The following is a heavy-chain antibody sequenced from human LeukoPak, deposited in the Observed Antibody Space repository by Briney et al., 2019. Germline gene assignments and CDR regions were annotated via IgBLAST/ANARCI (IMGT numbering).Heavy chain of an antibody. CDR2: IRGIGGST. Sequence: PGGSLRLSCAASGFTFSSYGMSWVRQAPGKGLEWVSTIRGIGGSTYYADSVKGRFTISRDNSKNTLYLQMNSLRAEDTAIYYCAKGTYGSGTYGSNDYWGQGTLVTVSS. CDR3: AKGTYGSGTYGSNDY. V-gene: IGHV3-23*01. J-gene: IGHJ4*02. D-gene: IGHD3-10*01. CDR1: GFTFSSYG.